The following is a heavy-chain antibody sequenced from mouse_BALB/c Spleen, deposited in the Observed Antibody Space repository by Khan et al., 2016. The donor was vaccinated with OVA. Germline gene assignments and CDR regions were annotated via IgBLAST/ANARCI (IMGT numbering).Heavy chain of an antibody. CDR1: GFSLTDYA. V-gene: IGHV2-6-5*01. J-gene: IGHJ4*01. Sequence: QVQLKESGPGLVAPSQSLSITCTVSGFSLTDYAVSWIRQPPGKGLEWLGVIWAGGSKDYNSALKSSLSISKDNSRSQVIVNMNSLQTDDTAMYYGAKDPPYYAMDSWGQGISVTVSS. CDR2: IWAGGSK. CDR3: AKDPPYYAMDS.